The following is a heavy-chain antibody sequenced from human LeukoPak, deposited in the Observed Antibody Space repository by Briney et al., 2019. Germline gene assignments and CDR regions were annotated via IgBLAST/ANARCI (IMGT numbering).Heavy chain of an antibody. D-gene: IGHD2-2*01. CDR3: ARGLGGGDCSSTSCPGDFDY. J-gene: IGHJ4*02. CDR1: GGSISSHY. CDR2: IYYSGST. V-gene: IGHV4-59*11. Sequence: PSETLSLTCTVSGGSISSHYWSWIRQPPGKGLEWIGYIYYSGSTNYNPSLKSRATISVDTSKNQFSLKLSSVTAADTAVYYCARGLGGGDCSSTSCPGDFDYWGQGTLVIVSS.